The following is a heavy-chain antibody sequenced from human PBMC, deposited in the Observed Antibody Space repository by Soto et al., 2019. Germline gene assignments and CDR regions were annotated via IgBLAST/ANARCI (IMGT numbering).Heavy chain of an antibody. CDR2: IIPIFGTA. CDR1: GGTFSSYA. J-gene: IGHJ4*02. V-gene: IGHV1-69*12. D-gene: IGHD6-19*01. CDR3: AREKWEGIAVAGTLDY. Sequence: QVQLVQSGAEVKKPGSSVKVSCKASGGTFSSYAISWVRQAPGQGLEWMGGIIPIFGTANYAQKFQGRVTITADESTSTAYMELSSLRSEDTAVYYSAREKWEGIAVAGTLDYWGQGTLVTVSS.